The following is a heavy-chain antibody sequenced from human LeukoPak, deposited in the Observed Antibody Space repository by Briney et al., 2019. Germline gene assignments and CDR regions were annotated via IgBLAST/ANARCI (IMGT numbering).Heavy chain of an antibody. CDR1: GYTFTGYY. D-gene: IGHD3-10*01. CDR3: ARARGVGTSFNFDY. J-gene: IGHJ4*02. V-gene: IGHV1-2*02. CDR2: INPNNGST. Sequence: ASVKVSCKASGYTFTGYYMHWVRQAPGQRLGWIGWINPNNGSTNYAQKFQGRVTVTRDMSISTAYMELSRLRSDDTAVYYCARARGVGTSFNFDYWGQGTLVTVSS.